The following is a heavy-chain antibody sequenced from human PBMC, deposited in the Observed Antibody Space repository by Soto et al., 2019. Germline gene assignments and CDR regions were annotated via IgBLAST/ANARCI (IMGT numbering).Heavy chain of an antibody. V-gene: IGHV4-59*11. CDR2: IYYSGST. CDR3: VRHTFAYGDYIP. J-gene: IGHJ4*02. Sequence: QVQLQESGPGLVKPSETLSLTCTVSGGSMSSHYWSWIRQPPGKGLEWIGYIYYSGSTKYNPSLKSRVTISVDTSKNQFSLKLSSVTAADTAVYYCVRHTFAYGDYIPWGQGTLVTVSS. D-gene: IGHD4-17*01. CDR1: GGSMSSHY.